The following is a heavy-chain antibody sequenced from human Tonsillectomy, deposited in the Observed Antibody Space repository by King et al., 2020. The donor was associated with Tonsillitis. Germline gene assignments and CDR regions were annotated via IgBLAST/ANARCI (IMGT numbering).Heavy chain of an antibody. V-gene: IGHV7-4-1*01. CDR2: INTNTGNP. CDR1: GYTFTDYA. D-gene: IGHD2-15*01. J-gene: IGHJ4*02. CDR3: ARDGTPGRTPPLGF. Sequence: QLVQSGSELKKPGASVKVSCKASGYTFTDYAMNWVRRAPGQGLEWMGWINTNTGNPTYAQGFTGPFFFSLDTSVSTAYLQIGSLKSEDTAVYYCARDGTPGRTPPLGFWGQGTLVTVSS.